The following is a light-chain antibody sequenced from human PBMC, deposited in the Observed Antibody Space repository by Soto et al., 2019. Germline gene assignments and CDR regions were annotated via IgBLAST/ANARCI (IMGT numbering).Light chain of an antibody. CDR1: QSISTY. CDR2: AAS. Sequence: IQMTQSPSSLSASVGDRVTITCRASQSISTYLYWYQQKPGKAPKLLIDAASSLQSGVPSRFSGSGSGTDFTLTISSLQPEDFATYHCQQSYSIPITFGQGTRLE. V-gene: IGKV1-39*01. CDR3: QQSYSIPIT. J-gene: IGKJ5*01.